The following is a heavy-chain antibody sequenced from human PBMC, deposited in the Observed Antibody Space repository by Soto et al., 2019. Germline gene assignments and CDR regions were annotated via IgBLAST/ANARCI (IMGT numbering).Heavy chain of an antibody. Sequence: ASVKVSCKASGYTFTSYDINWVRQATGQGLEWMGWMNPNSGNTGYAQKFQGRVTMTRNTSISTAYMELSSLRSEDTAVYYCARGSFGYGDPPNDMDVWGKGTTVTVSS. CDR2: MNPNSGNT. CDR1: GYTFTSYD. J-gene: IGHJ6*03. D-gene: IGHD4-17*01. V-gene: IGHV1-8*01. CDR3: ARGSFGYGDPPNDMDV.